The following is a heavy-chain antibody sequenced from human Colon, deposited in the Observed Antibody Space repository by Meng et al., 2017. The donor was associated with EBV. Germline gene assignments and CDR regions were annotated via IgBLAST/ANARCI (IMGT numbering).Heavy chain of an antibody. D-gene: IGHD2-2*03. V-gene: IGHV4-34*02. CDR3: ARTFGYCSNNNCPRTLGY. J-gene: IGHJ4*02. CDR2: INHSGSA. Sequence: QQCGSGLLKPSVTLSLTCGFSGGSLSGYYWSWIRPFPGRTLEFIGDINHSGSANYNPSLRSRVTISVDTSKNQIFLNLHSVTAADTAVYHCARTFGYCSNNNCPRTLGYWGQGTLVTVSS. CDR1: GGSLSGYY.